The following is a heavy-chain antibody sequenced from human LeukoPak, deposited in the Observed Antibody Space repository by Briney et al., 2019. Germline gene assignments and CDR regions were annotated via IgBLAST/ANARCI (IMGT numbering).Heavy chain of an antibody. CDR1: GFTFRTYG. Sequence: GGSLRLSCAASGFTFRTYGMHWVRQAPGKGLEWVSAISGSGGSTYYADSVKGRFTISRDNSKNTLYLQMNSLRAEDTAVYYCAKTPKIVAPCYFDYWGQGTLVTVSS. CDR3: AKTPKIVAPCYFDY. J-gene: IGHJ4*02. D-gene: IGHD3-22*01. CDR2: ISGSGGST. V-gene: IGHV3-23*01.